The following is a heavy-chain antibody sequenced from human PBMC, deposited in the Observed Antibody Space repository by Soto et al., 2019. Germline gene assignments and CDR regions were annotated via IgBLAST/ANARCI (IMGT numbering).Heavy chain of an antibody. CDR1: GYTFTTSG. V-gene: IGHV1-18*01. CDR2: ISTYNGDT. Sequence: QVQLVQSGPEVKKPGASVKVSCEASGYTFTTSGISWVRQAPGQGLEWMGWISTYNGDTNSAQKFQGRVTMTADTSTGTVYMELMSLNSDDSAVYYCARQGSWPYYYYGLDVWGQGTTVTVSS. CDR3: ARQGSWPYYYYGLDV. J-gene: IGHJ6*02. D-gene: IGHD1-26*01.